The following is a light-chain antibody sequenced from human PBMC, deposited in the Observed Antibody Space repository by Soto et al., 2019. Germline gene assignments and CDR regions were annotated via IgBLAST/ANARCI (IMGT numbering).Light chain of an antibody. CDR2: KAS. CDR1: QSITTC. CDR3: QQYNNCYPQT. Sequence: DIQMTQSPSTLSASLGDRVTLTCRASQSITTCLAWYQQKPGKAPKLLIYKASSIESGVPSRFSGSGSGTEFTLTISSLQPDDFATYYCQQYNNCYPQTFGEGTKVDIK. V-gene: IGKV1-5*03. J-gene: IGKJ1*01.